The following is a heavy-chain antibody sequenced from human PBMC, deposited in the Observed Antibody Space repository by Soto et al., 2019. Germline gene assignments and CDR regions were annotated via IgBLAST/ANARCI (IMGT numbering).Heavy chain of an antibody. V-gene: IGHV4-31*03. CDR2: IYYSGST. CDR1: GGSISSGGYY. D-gene: IGHD6-13*01. J-gene: IGHJ4*02. CDR3: ARGIAAACSDY. Sequence: TSETLSLTCTVSGGSISSGGYYWSWIRQHPGKGLEWIGYIYYSGSTYYNPSLKSRVTISVDTSKNQFSLKLSSVTAADTAVYYCARGIAAACSDYWGQGTLVTVSS.